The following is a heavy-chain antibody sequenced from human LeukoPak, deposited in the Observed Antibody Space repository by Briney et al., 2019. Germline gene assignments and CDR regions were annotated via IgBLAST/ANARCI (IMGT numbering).Heavy chain of an antibody. J-gene: IGHJ4*02. CDR2: IYYSGST. Sequence: SETLSLTCTVSGGSISSSSYYWGWIRQPPGKGLEWIGSIYYSGSTYYNPSLKSRVTISVDTSKNQFSLTLTSVTAADTAVYYCARVLNRGYSAYAFDYWGQGTLVTVSS. CDR3: ARVLNRGYSAYAFDY. CDR1: GGSISSSSYY. V-gene: IGHV4-39*07. D-gene: IGHD5-12*01.